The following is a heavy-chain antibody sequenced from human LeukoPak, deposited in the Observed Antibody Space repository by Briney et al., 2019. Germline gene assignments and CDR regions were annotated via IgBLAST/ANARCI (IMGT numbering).Heavy chain of an antibody. V-gene: IGHV4-59*01. Sequence: PSETLSLTSTVSGGSISAYYWSWIRQPPGKGLEGIGYIHYSGTTNYYPSLKSRVTIALDTSKNQFSLKLNSVTAADTAVYYCARFGTSSSRFFDQWGQGTLVTVSS. D-gene: IGHD6-6*01. J-gene: IGHJ4*02. CDR2: IHYSGTT. CDR1: GGSISAYY. CDR3: ARFGTSSSRFFDQ.